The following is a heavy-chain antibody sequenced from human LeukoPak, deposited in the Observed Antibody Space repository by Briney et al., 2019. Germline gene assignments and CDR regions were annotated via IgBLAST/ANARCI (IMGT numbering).Heavy chain of an antibody. J-gene: IGHJ4*02. CDR3: ARSQDCSSTSCYVGFDY. Sequence: SETLSLTCTVSGGSTSSGGYYWSWIRQHPGKGLEWIGYIYYSGSTYYNPSLKSRVTISVDTSKNQFSLKLSSVTAADTAVYYCARSQDCSSTSCYVGFDYWGQGTLVTVSS. CDR1: GGSTSSGGYY. CDR2: IYYSGST. D-gene: IGHD2-2*01. V-gene: IGHV4-31*03.